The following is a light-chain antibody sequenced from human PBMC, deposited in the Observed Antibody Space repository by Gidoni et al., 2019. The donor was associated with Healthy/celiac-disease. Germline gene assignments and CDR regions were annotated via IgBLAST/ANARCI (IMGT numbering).Light chain of an antibody. J-gene: IGKJ3*01. Sequence: DIQMTQSPSSLSASVGDRVTITCRASQSISSYLNWYQQRPGKAPKLLIYAASSLQSGVPSRFSGSGSETDFTLTISSLQPEDFATYYCQQSYSTLFTFXPXTKVXIK. CDR1: QSISSY. CDR2: AAS. CDR3: QQSYSTLFT. V-gene: IGKV1-39*01.